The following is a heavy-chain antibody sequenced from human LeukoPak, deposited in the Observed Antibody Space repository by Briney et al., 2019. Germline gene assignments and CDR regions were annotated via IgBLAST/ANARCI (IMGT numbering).Heavy chain of an antibody. CDR3: ASSDYVWGRSDY. V-gene: IGHV4-59*11. D-gene: IGHD3-16*01. Sequence: SETLSLTCTVSGGSISSHYWSWIRQPPGRGPEWIGYIYSSGTTNYNPSLKSRVTISVDTSKNQFSLKLNSVTAADTAVYYCASSDYVWGRSDYWGQGTLVTVSS. CDR1: GGSISSHY. J-gene: IGHJ4*02. CDR2: IYSSGTT.